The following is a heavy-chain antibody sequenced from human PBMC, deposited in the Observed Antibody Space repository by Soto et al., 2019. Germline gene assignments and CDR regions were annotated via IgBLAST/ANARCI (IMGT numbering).Heavy chain of an antibody. J-gene: IGHJ3*01. CDR1: GGSVTTSKW. CDR3: ARARITVAARPDAFDV. D-gene: IGHD6-6*01. CDR2: VYHSGTT. Sequence: PSETLSLTCTIPGGSVTTSKWWNWVRQPPGKGLEWIGEVYHSGTTNYNPSLESRVTISLDKSKNQFSLKLSSVTAADTAVYFCARARITVAARPDAFDVWGQGTLVTVSS. V-gene: IGHV4-4*02.